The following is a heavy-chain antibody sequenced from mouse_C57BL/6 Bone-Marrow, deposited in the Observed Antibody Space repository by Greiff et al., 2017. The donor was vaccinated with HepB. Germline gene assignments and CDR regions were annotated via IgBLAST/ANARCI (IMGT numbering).Heavy chain of an antibody. J-gene: IGHJ3*01. Sequence: EVQLQESGGGLVKPGGSLKLSCAASGFTFSSYAMSWVRQTPEKRLEWVATISDGGSYTYYPDNVKGRFTISRDNAKNNLYLQMSHLKSEDTAMYYCARGYYYGSSYWFAYWGQGTLVTVSA. CDR2: ISDGGSYT. CDR3: ARGYYYGSSYWFAY. V-gene: IGHV5-4*01. D-gene: IGHD1-1*01. CDR1: GFTFSSYA.